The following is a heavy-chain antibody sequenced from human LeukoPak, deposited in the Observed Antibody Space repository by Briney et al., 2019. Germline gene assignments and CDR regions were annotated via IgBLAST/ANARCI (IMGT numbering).Heavy chain of an antibody. V-gene: IGHV1-46*01. CDR2: INPSDGST. CDR3: ARDRVTLAVVDVGVFDY. D-gene: IGHD3-22*01. Sequence: ASVKVSCKASGYTFSSHYMYWVRQTPGQGLEWMGLINPSDGSTTYAQKFQGRVTMTRDMSTNTVYLELSSLRSEDTAVYFCARDRVTLAVVDVGVFDYWGQGTLVTVSS. J-gene: IGHJ4*02. CDR1: GYTFSSHY.